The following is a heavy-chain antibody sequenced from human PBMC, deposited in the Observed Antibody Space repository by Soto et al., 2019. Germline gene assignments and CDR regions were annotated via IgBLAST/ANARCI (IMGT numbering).Heavy chain of an antibody. Sequence: ASVKVSCKASGYTFTSYAMHWVRQAPGQRLEWMGWINAGNGNTKYSQKFQGGVTITRDTSASTAYMELSSLRSEDTAVYYCARGGLITIFGVVQPDYGMDVWGQGTTVTVSS. CDR2: INAGNGNT. J-gene: IGHJ6*02. V-gene: IGHV1-3*01. D-gene: IGHD3-3*01. CDR1: GYTFTSYA. CDR3: ARGGLITIFGVVQPDYGMDV.